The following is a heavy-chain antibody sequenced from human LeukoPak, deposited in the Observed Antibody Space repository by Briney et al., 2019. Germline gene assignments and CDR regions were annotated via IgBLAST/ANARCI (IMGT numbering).Heavy chain of an antibody. J-gene: IGHJ4*02. Sequence: PGGSLRLSCAASGFTFSSYWMHLVRQAPGKGLVWVSRINSDGSSTSYADSVKGRFTISRDNAKNTLYLQMNSLRAEDTAVYYCAREYGSGSYSDYWGQGTLVTVSS. CDR2: INSDGSST. CDR1: GFTFSSYW. D-gene: IGHD3-10*01. CDR3: AREYGSGSYSDY. V-gene: IGHV3-74*01.